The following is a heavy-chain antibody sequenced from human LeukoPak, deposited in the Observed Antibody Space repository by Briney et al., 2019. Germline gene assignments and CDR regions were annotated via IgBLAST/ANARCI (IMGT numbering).Heavy chain of an antibody. D-gene: IGHD3-3*01. CDR1: GGSISSYY. CDR2: IYYSGCT. V-gene: IGHV4-59*01. Sequence: SETLSLTCTVSGGSISSYYWSWIRQPPGKGLEWMGYIYYSGCTNYNPSLKSRVTISVDTSKNQFSLKLSSVTAADTAVYYCARESLSRYDFWSGYAVPPPKNGMDVWGQGTTVTVSS. J-gene: IGHJ6*02. CDR3: ARESLSRYDFWSGYAVPPPKNGMDV.